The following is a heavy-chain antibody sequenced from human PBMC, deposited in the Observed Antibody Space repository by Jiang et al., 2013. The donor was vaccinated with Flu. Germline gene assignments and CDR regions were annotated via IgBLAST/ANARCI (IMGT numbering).Heavy chain of an antibody. D-gene: IGHD6-19*01. CDR1: GGSVNSYY. CDR2: IYYNGVT. Sequence: SLTCTVSGGSVNSYYWSWIRQPPGKGLEWIGYIYYNGVTNYNPSLKSRVIISVDTSKNRFSLKVTSVTAADTAVYYCARHPNYSSGWRTPFDYWGQGTLVTVSS. V-gene: IGHV4-59*08. J-gene: IGHJ4*02. CDR3: ARHPNYSSGWRTPFDY.